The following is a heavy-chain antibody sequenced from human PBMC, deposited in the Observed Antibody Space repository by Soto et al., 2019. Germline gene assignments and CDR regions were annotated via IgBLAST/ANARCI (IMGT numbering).Heavy chain of an antibody. V-gene: IGHV1-18*01. CDR2: ISAYNGNT. Sequence: QVQLVQSGAEVKKPGASVKVSCKASGYTFTSYGISWVRQAPGQGLEWMGWISAYNGNTNYAQKPQXTXTXTTDTSTSTAYMELRSLRSDDTAVYYCASFSIAATDPYGMDVWGQGTTVTVSS. CDR3: ASFSIAATDPYGMDV. J-gene: IGHJ6*02. CDR1: GYTFTSYG. D-gene: IGHD6-13*01.